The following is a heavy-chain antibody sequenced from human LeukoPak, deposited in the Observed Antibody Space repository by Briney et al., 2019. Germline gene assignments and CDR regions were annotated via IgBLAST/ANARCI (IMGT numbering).Heavy chain of an antibody. Sequence: GGSLRLSCAASGFIFNSYAMAWVRQAPEKGLEWVSSIIDSGISTYYADSVKGRFTISRDNSKNTLYLQMNSLRAEDTAVYYCAKGSRANYDYWGQGTLATVSS. CDR3: AKGSRANYDY. CDR2: IIDSGIST. D-gene: IGHD5-24*01. J-gene: IGHJ4*02. V-gene: IGHV3-23*01. CDR1: GFIFNSYA.